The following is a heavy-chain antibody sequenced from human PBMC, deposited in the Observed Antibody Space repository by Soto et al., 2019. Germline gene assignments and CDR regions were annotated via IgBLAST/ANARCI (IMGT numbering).Heavy chain of an antibody. CDR1: GYTFPSFA. Sequence: QVQLVQSGGEVKKPGASVKVSCKASGYTFPSFAFNWVRQAPGQGLEWMGWITAYNGDTKYVPKFQSRVTMTTDSSTSTSYMELRSLRSDDTADYYCAGFLQGSPGDLDYWGQGTLVTVSS. D-gene: IGHD2-15*01. J-gene: IGHJ4*02. V-gene: IGHV1-18*01. CDR3: AGFLQGSPGDLDY. CDR2: ITAYNGDT.